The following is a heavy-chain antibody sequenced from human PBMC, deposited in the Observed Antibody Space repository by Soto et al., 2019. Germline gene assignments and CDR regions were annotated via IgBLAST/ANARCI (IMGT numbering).Heavy chain of an antibody. Sequence: QLQLQESGSGLVKPSQTLSLTCAVSGGSISSGGYSWSWIRQPPGKGLEWIGYIYHSGSTYYNPSLKSRVTISVDMSKNQFSLKLSSVTAADTAVYYCARVAYCGGDCYRGFDPWGQGTLVTVSS. CDR1: GGSISSGGYS. V-gene: IGHV4-30-2*01. D-gene: IGHD2-21*02. J-gene: IGHJ5*02. CDR3: ARVAYCGGDCYRGFDP. CDR2: IYHSGST.